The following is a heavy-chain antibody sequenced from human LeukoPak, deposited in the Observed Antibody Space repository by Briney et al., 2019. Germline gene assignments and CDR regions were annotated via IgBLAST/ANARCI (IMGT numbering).Heavy chain of an antibody. Sequence: SQTLSLTCTVSGGSISSGGYYWSWIRQHPGKSLEWIGYIYYSGSTYYNPSLKSRVTISVDTSKNQFSLNLSSVTAADTAVYYCAGGKDTAMAPSYWFDPWGQGTLVTVSS. CDR2: IYYSGST. D-gene: IGHD5-18*01. CDR1: GGSISSGGYY. CDR3: AGGKDTAMAPSYWFDP. V-gene: IGHV4-31*03. J-gene: IGHJ5*02.